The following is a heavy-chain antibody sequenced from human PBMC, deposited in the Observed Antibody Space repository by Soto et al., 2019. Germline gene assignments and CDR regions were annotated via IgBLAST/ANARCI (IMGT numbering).Heavy chain of an antibody. CDR1: GGTFSSYA. J-gene: IGHJ5*02. D-gene: IGHD3-10*01. Sequence: ASVKVSCKASGGTFSSYAISWVRQAPGQGLEWMGGIIPIFGTANYAQKFQGRVTITADESTSTAYMELSSLRSEDTAVYYCATSSGVRGAENWFDPWGQGTLVTVSS. CDR3: ATSSGVRGAENWFDP. CDR2: IIPIFGTA. V-gene: IGHV1-69*13.